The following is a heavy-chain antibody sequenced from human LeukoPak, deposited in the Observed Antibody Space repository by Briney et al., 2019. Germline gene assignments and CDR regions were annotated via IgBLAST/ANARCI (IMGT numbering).Heavy chain of an antibody. V-gene: IGHV1-46*01. Sequence: ASVKVSCKASGYTFTNYFMHWVRQAPGQGRVWMGIINPSGGSASYAQKFQGRVTMTRDTSTSTVYMELSSLRSEDTAVYYCARGGSSSSPFFDYWGQGTLVTVSS. CDR1: GYTFTNYF. J-gene: IGHJ4*02. D-gene: IGHD6-13*01. CDR2: INPSGGSA. CDR3: ARGGSSSSPFFDY.